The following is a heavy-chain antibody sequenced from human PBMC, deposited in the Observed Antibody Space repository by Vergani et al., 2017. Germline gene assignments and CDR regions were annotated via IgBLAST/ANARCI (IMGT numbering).Heavy chain of an antibody. D-gene: IGHD1-26*01. V-gene: IGHV4-61*02. Sequence: QVQLQESGPGLVKPSQTLSLTCTVSGGSISSGSYYWSWIRQPAGKGLAWIGRIYTSGSTNYNPSLKSRVTISVDTSKNQFSLKLSSVTAADTAVYYCARGHGTFDYWGQGTLVTVSS. CDR2: IYTSGST. J-gene: IGHJ4*02. CDR3: ARGHGTFDY. CDR1: GGSISSGSYY.